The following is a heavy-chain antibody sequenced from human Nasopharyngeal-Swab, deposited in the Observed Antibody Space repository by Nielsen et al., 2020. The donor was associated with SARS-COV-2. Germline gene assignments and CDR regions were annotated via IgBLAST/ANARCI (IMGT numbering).Heavy chain of an antibody. CDR3: ATWMTAHFDY. D-gene: IGHD5-18*01. CDR1: GFTFSSYG. CDR2: VDYDGVRT. Sequence: GESLKISCAASGFTFSSYGMHWVRQAPGQGLEWVSTVDYDGVRTHYADSVEGRFIISRDNSRNTAYLQIKSLRVEDAAVYYCATWMTAHFDYWGQGTLVT. V-gene: IGHV3-23*01. J-gene: IGHJ4*02.